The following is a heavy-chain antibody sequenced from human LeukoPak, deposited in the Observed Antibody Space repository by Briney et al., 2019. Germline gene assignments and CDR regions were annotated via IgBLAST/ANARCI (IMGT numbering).Heavy chain of an antibody. J-gene: IGHJ4*02. CDR2: IYYSGST. Sequence: PSETLSLTCTVSGGSISSSSYYWGWIRQPPGKGLEWIGSIYYSGSTYYNPSLKSRVTISVDTSKNQFSLKLSSVTAADTAVYYCARTEYGSGSSPNRAFDYWGQGTLVTVSS. V-gene: IGHV4-39*01. D-gene: IGHD3-10*01. CDR1: GGSISSSSYY. CDR3: ARTEYGSGSSPNRAFDY.